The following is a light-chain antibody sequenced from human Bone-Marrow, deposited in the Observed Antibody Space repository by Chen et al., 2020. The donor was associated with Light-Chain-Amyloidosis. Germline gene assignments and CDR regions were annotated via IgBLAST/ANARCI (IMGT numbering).Light chain of an antibody. CDR3: QSADSSGTYAVI. CDR1: DLPTKY. Sequence: SYELTQPPSVSVSPGQTARITCSGDDLPTKYAYWYQQKPGQAPVLVIHRYTERPSGISERFSGSSSGTAATLTISGVQAEDEADYHCQSADSSGTYAVIFGGGTKLTVL. CDR2: RYT. V-gene: IGLV3-25*03. J-gene: IGLJ2*01.